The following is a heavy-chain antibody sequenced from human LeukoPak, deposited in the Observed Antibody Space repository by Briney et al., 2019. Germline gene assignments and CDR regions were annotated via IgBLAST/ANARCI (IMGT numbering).Heavy chain of an antibody. D-gene: IGHD2-15*01. Sequence: SQTLSLTCAISGDSVSSNSAAWNWIRQSPSRGLEWLVRTYYRSKWYNDYAVSVKSRITINPDTSKNQFSLQLKSVTPEHTAVYYCARAHSVVVVATPKIFEGIDVGGQGTTVTVSS. CDR3: ARAHSVVVVATPKIFEGIDV. J-gene: IGHJ6*02. V-gene: IGHV6-1*01. CDR1: GDSVSSNSAA. CDR2: TYYRSKWYN.